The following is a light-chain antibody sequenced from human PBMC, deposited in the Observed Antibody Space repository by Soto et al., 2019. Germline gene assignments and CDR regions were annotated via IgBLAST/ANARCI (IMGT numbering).Light chain of an antibody. J-gene: IGKJ2*01. CDR3: HTYNSYSLHT. CDR1: QGISSY. Sequence: IQLTPSPSSLSASVGDRVTITCRASQGISSYLAWYQQKPGKAPKLLIYAASTLQSGVPSRFSGRGSGTEFTLTISSLQPDDCATYYCHTYNSYSLHTFGQGTKVDIK. V-gene: IGKV1-9*01. CDR2: AAS.